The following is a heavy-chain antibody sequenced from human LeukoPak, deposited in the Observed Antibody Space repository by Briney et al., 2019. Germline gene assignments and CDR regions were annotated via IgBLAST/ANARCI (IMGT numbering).Heavy chain of an antibody. CDR2: IYTSGST. CDR3: AHGYCSSTSCRGNWFDP. CDR1: DGSISSGSYY. J-gene: IGHJ5*02. V-gene: IGHV4-61*02. D-gene: IGHD2-2*01. Sequence: SQTLSLTCTVSDGSISSGSYYWSWIRQPAGKGLEWIGRIYTSGSTNYNPSLKSRVTISVDTSKNQFSLKLSSVTAADTAVYYCAHGYCSSTSCRGNWFDPWGQGTLVTVSS.